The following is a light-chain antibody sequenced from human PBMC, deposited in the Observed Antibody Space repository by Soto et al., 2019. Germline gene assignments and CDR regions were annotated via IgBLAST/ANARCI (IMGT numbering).Light chain of an antibody. J-gene: IGKJ1*01. V-gene: IGKV1-5*01. CDR2: GAS. CDR1: QSISTW. CDR3: QQYGSSPRT. Sequence: DIQMTQSPSTLSASAGDRVTITCRASQSISTWLAWYQQKPGKAPKLLIYGASSLASGVPSRFSGSGSGTDFTLTISRLEPEDFAVYYCQQYGSSPRTFGQGTKVDIK.